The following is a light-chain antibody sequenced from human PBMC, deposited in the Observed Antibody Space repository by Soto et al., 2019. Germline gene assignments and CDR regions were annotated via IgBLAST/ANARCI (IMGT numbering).Light chain of an antibody. CDR3: QQYGSSPPIT. J-gene: IGKJ5*01. Sequence: DIVLTQSPGTLSLSPGERATLSCRASQSLNSSYLAWYQQKPGQAPRLLIYDASSRATGIPDRFSGSGSGTDFTLTISRREPEDSAVYYCQQYGSSPPITFGQGTRLEIK. CDR1: QSLNSSY. CDR2: DAS. V-gene: IGKV3-20*01.